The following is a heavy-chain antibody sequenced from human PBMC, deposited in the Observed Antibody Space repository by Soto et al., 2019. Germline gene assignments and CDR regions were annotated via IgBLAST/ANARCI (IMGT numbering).Heavy chain of an antibody. CDR1: GGSISSGGYS. Sequence: QLQLQESGSGLVKPSQTLSLTCAVSGGSISSGGYSWSWIRQPPGKGLGWIGYIYHRGSTYYNPSLKSRVTIAVGRSQTQLSLTLSSVTAADTAVYYCARVPGPWGQGTLVTVSP. CDR3: ARVPGP. J-gene: IGHJ5*02. CDR2: IYHRGST. V-gene: IGHV4-30-2*01.